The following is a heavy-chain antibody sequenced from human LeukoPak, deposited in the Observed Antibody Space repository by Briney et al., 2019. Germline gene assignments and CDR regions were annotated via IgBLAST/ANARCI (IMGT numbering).Heavy chain of an antibody. V-gene: IGHV3-30*04. CDR1: GFTFRIYA. J-gene: IGHJ4*02. Sequence: GGSLRLFCGACGFTFRIYAMHWLRLATGKAVEWVTVISSDGSNKYYADYVKGRFIIYRDNAKKTLYLQMSSLSDEETDVYYCARAFCSGATCYSMDYWGQGTLVTVSS. D-gene: IGHD2-15*01. CDR2: ISSDGSNK. CDR3: ARAFCSGATCYSMDY.